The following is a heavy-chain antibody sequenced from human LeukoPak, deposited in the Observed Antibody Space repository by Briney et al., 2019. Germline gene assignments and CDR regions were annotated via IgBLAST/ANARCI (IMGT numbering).Heavy chain of an antibody. CDR2: ISYSGST. Sequence: PETLCLTCTVSGGSISSYSWSWIRQPPGKGLEWIGYISYSGSTNYNPSLKSRVTIPVDTSKNQFSLKVSSVTAADTAVYYCASRDTAMVMAPDAFDIWGQGTMVTDSS. D-gene: IGHD5-18*01. CDR3: ASRDTAMVMAPDAFDI. V-gene: IGHV4-59*12. CDR1: GGSISSYS. J-gene: IGHJ3*02.